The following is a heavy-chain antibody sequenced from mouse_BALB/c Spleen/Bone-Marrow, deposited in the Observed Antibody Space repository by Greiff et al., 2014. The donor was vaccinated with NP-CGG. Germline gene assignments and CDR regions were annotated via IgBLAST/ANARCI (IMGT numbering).Heavy chain of an antibody. D-gene: IGHD1-1*01. Sequence: VQLQQSGGGLVQPGGSLKLSCAASGFDFSRYWMSWVRQAPGKGLDWIGEINPDSSTINYTPSLKDKFIISRDNAKNTLYLQMSKVRSEDTALYYGARLNYYGNLFVWGAGTTVTVSS. V-gene: IGHV4-1*02. J-gene: IGHJ1*01. CDR3: ARLNYYGNLFV. CDR1: GFDFSRYW. CDR2: INPDSSTI.